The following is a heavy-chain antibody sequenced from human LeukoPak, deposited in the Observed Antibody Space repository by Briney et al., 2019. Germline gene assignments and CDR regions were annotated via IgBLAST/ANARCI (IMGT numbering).Heavy chain of an antibody. CDR2: INHSGST. Sequence: SETLSLTCAVYGGSFSGYYWSWIRQPPGKGLEWIGEINHSGSTNYNPSLKSRVTISVDTSKNQFSLKLSSVTAADAAVYYCARFRRGRRPLYYYYYMDVWGKGTTVTVSS. CDR3: ARFRRGRRPLYYYYYMDV. D-gene: IGHD6-6*01. J-gene: IGHJ6*03. CDR1: GGSFSGYY. V-gene: IGHV4-34*01.